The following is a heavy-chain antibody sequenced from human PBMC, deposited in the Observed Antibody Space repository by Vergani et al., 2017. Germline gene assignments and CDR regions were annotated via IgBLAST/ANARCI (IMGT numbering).Heavy chain of an antibody. J-gene: IGHJ5*02. CDR3: FRDMAARPGHNWFDP. CDR1: GGSVSSGRYY. Sequence: QVQLQESGPGLVKPSETLSLTCTVSGGSVSSGRYYWGWIRQPAGKGLEWIGYIYYSGSTYYNPSFKSQVTISVDTSKNQFSLKLSSVTAADTAVYYCFRDMAARPGHNWFDPWGQGTLVTVSS. D-gene: IGHD6-6*01. CDR2: IYYSGST. V-gene: IGHV4-61*10.